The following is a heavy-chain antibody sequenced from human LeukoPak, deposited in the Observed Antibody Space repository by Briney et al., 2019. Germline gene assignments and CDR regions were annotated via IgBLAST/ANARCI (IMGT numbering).Heavy chain of an antibody. CDR1: GFTFSSYW. J-gene: IGHJ4*02. V-gene: IGHV3-74*01. Sequence: GGSLRLSCAASGFTFSSYWTHWVRQAPGKGLVWVSRVNTDGSTPTYADSVKGRFTISRDNAKNTLHLQMNSLRAEDTAVYYCARDRGSYSDYWGQGTLVTVSS. D-gene: IGHD3-16*01. CDR2: VNTDGSTP. CDR3: ARDRGSYSDY.